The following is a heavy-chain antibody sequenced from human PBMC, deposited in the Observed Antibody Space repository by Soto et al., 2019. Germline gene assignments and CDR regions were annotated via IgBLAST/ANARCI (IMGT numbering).Heavy chain of an antibody. V-gene: IGHV3-30-3*01. D-gene: IGHD3-3*01. Sequence: PGGSLRLSCAASGFTFISYAMHWVRQAPGKGLEWVAVISYDGSNKYYADSVKGRFTISRDNSKNTLYLQMNSLRAEDTAVYYCARGHDFWSGYHYYYYYYGMDVWGQGTTVTVSS. CDR3: ARGHDFWSGYHYYYYYYGMDV. CDR1: GFTFISYA. J-gene: IGHJ6*02. CDR2: ISYDGSNK.